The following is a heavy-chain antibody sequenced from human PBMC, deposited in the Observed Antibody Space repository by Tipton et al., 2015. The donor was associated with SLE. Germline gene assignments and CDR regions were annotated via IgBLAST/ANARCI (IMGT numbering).Heavy chain of an antibody. CDR3: ARGQDNSKIQH. V-gene: IGHV4-61*09. Sequence: TLSLTCTVSGGSISSDYHYWSWIRQPPGKGLEWIGYIYTSGSTNYNPSLKSRVTISVDTSKNQFSLKLSSVTAADTAVYYCARGQDNSKIQHWGQGTLVTVSS. CDR1: GGSISSDYHY. D-gene: IGHD6-13*01. J-gene: IGHJ1*01. CDR2: IYTSGST.